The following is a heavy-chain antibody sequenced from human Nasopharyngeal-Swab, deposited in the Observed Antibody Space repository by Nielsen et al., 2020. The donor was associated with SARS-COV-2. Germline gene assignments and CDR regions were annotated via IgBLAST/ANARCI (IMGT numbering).Heavy chain of an antibody. CDR1: GFTFSSYS. CDR3: ARVAPVAGTGFDY. V-gene: IGHV3-30*04. D-gene: IGHD6-19*01. Sequence: GASLQISCAASGFTFSSYSIHWVRQAPGKGLEWVAVISYDGSNKYYTDSVKGRFTISRDNSKNTLYLQMNSLRAEDTAVYYCARVAPVAGTGFDYWGQGTLVTVSS. J-gene: IGHJ4*02. CDR2: ISYDGSNK.